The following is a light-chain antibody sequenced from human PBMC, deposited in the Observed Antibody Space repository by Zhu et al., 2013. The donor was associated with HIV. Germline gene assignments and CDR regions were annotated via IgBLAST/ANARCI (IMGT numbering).Light chain of an antibody. V-gene: IGLV1-40*01. J-gene: IGLJ1*01. CDR1: TSNIGAGYD. Sequence: QSVLTQPPSVSGAPGQRVTLSCTGSTSNIGAGYDVHWYQHLPGTAPKLLIYGNNDRPSGVPDRISGSKSGTSASLAITGLQAEDEADYYCQSYDSSLSRYVFGPGTRVTVL. CDR3: QSYDSSLSRYV. CDR2: GNN.